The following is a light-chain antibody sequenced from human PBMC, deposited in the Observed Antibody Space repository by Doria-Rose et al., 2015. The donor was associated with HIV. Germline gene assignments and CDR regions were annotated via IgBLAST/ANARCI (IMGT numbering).Light chain of an antibody. J-gene: IGKJ1*01. CDR3: HQYGTSWT. V-gene: IGKV3-20*01. CDR1: QSFSSTY. Sequence: TQSPGTLSLSPGERATLSCRASQSFSSTYLAWYQQKPGQAPSRLIYDGSTRATGIPDRFGASGSGTDFTLTINRLEPEDFALYYCHQYGTSWTFGQGTRVEI. CDR2: DGS.